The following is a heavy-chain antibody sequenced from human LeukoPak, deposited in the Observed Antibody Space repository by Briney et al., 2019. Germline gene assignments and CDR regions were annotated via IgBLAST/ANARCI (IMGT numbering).Heavy chain of an antibody. V-gene: IGHV1-46*01. J-gene: IGHJ4*02. D-gene: IGHD6-13*01. CDR3: ARDCSSTACQGPVLDF. Sequence: ASVKISCKASGYTFTSHYVHWVRQATGQGLEWMGIIHPSGGNPRSTENFQGRVTMTRDTSTSTVYLELRSLTSQDTAVYYCARDCSSTACQGPVLDFWGQGTLVTVSS. CDR1: GYTFTSHY. CDR2: IHPSGGNP.